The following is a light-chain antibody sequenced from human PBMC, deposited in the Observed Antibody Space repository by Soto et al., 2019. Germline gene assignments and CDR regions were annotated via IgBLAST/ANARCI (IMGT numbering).Light chain of an antibody. CDR2: EVS. CDR1: TNDVGGYNY. V-gene: IGLV2-14*01. J-gene: IGLJ1*01. Sequence: QSALAQPASVSGSPGQSITISCTGTTNDVGGYNYVSWYQQHPGKAPKLLIFEVSSRPSGVSNRFSGSKSGNTASLTISVLQAEDEADYFCNSYTSSTSLPYVFGTGTKVTVL. CDR3: NSYTSSTSLPYV.